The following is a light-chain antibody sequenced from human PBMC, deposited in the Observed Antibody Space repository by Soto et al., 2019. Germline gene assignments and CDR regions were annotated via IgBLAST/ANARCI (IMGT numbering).Light chain of an antibody. CDR3: SSYTSSSTLGV. J-gene: IGLJ1*01. CDR1: SSDVGGYNY. V-gene: IGLV2-14*01. CDR2: EVN. Sequence: QSALTQPASVSGSPGQSITISCTGTSSDVGGYNYVSWYQHHPGKAPKLMIYEVNNRPSGGSNRFSGSKSGNTASLTISGLRAEDEADYYCSSYTSSSTLGVFGTGTKLTVL.